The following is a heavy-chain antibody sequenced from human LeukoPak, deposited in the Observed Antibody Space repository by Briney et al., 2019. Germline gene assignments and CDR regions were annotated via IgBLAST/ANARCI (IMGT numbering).Heavy chain of an antibody. CDR3: ARGGVPAATLDY. CDR1: GGSIGSYY. CDR2: IYYTGST. V-gene: IGHV4-59*12. D-gene: IGHD2-2*01. J-gene: IGHJ4*02. Sequence: SETLSLTCTVSGGSIGSYYWSWIRQSPGKGLDWIGYIYYTGSTDYNPSLKSRVTMSVDTSKNQFSLKLSSVTAADTAVYYCARGGVPAATLDYWGQGTLVTVSS.